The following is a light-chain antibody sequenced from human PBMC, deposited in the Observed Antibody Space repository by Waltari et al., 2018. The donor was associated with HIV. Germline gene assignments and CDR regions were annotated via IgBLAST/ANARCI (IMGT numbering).Light chain of an antibody. J-gene: IGLJ3*02. CDR2: DVH. CDR3: SSYRSSSTWV. CDR1: SSDVGGYNY. V-gene: IGLV2-14*03. Sequence: QSALTQPASVSGSPGQSITISCTGTSSDVGGYNYVSWYQQHPGKAPKLMFYDVHNRPSGGSYRFSGSKCGNPASLTISGLQAEDEADYYCSSYRSSSTWVFGGGTKLTVL.